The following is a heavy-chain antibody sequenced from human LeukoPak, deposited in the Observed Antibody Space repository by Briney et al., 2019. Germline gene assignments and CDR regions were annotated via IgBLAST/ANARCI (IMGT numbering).Heavy chain of an antibody. J-gene: IGHJ4*02. CDR1: GGSISTYH. Sequence: PSETLSLTCTVSGGSISTYHWSWIRQPAGQGLEWIGRIHTSGSTAYNPSLESRVTMAVDTSRNQFSLKLSSVTAADTAVYYCAREGSMTARPFVSIDYWGQGTLVTVSS. CDR2: IHTSGST. CDR3: AREGSMTARPFVSIDY. D-gene: IGHD6-6*01. V-gene: IGHV4-4*07.